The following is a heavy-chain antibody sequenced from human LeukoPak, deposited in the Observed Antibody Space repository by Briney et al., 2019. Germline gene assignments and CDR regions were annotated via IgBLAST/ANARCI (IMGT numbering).Heavy chain of an antibody. Sequence: SETLSLTCAVYGGSFSGYYWSWIRQPPGKGLEWIGEINHSGSTNYNPSPKSRVTISVDTSKNQFSLKLSSVTAADTAVYYCARGRYNWNRQRINWFDPWGQGTLVTVSS. CDR3: ARGRYNWNRQRINWFDP. J-gene: IGHJ5*02. D-gene: IGHD1-20*01. CDR2: INHSGST. CDR1: GGSFSGYY. V-gene: IGHV4-34*01.